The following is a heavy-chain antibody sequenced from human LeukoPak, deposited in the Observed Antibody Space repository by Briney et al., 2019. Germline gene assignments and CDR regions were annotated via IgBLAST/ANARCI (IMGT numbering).Heavy chain of an antibody. D-gene: IGHD1-14*01. CDR1: GFTFSSYA. Sequence: GGSLRLSCAASGFTFSSYAMSWVRQAPGKGLEWVSGLTGGGGGTSYADSVKGRFTISRDNSKNTLYLQMNSLRAEDTAVYYCAKDKGAVTGTFDYWGQGTLVTVSS. J-gene: IGHJ4*02. CDR2: LTGGGGGT. V-gene: IGHV3-23*01. CDR3: AKDKGAVTGTFDY.